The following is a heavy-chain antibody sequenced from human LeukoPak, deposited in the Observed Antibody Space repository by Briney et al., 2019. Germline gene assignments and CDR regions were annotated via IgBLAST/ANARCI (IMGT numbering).Heavy chain of an antibody. CDR3: VRDPVITGTSY. J-gene: IGHJ4*02. D-gene: IGHD1-20*01. V-gene: IGHV3-48*03. Sequence: GGSLRLSCAASGFTFSSYEMNWVRQAPGKGLEWVSYISGSGSTIYYTDSVKGRFTISRDNAKNSLYLQMNSLRAEDTAVYYCVRDPVITGTSYWGQGTLVTVSS. CDR1: GFTFSSYE. CDR2: ISGSGSTI.